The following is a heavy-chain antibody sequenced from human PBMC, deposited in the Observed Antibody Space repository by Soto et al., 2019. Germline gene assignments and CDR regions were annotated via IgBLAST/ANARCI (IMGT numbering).Heavy chain of an antibody. Sequence: QVQLVESGGGVVQPGRSLRLSCAASGFTFSSYGMHWVRQAPGKGLEWVAVIWYDGSNKYYADSVKGRFTISRDNSKNTLYLQMNSLRAEDTAVYYCAREIIAARTFDYWGQGTLVTVSS. CDR3: AREIIAARTFDY. D-gene: IGHD6-6*01. J-gene: IGHJ4*02. CDR1: GFTFSSYG. CDR2: IWYDGSNK. V-gene: IGHV3-33*01.